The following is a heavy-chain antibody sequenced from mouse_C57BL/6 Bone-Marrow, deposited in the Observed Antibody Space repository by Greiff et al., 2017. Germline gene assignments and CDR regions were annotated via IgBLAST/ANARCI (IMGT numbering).Heavy chain of an antibody. V-gene: IGHV14-4*01. CDR2: IDPENGDT. Sequence: EVKLQESGAELVRPGASVTLSCTASGFNIKDDYMHWVKQRPEQGLEWIGWIDPENGDTEYASKFQGKATITADTSSNTAYLQLSSLTSEDTAVYYCTTYYSNYYYFDYWGQGTTLTVSS. D-gene: IGHD2-5*01. J-gene: IGHJ2*01. CDR3: TTYYSNYYYFDY. CDR1: GFNIKDDY.